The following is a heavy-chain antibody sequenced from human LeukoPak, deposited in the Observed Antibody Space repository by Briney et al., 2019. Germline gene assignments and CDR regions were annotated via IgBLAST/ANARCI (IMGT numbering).Heavy chain of an antibody. CDR1: GGSISSYY. CDR3: ARSSSWYSGLMDV. V-gene: IGHV4-59*08. Sequence: PSETLSLTCTVSGGSISSYYWSWIRQPPGKGLEWIGYIYYSGSTNYNPSLKSRVTISVDTSKNQFSLKLSSVTAADTAVYYCARSSSWYSGLMDVWGQGTTVTVSS. J-gene: IGHJ6*02. CDR2: IYYSGST. D-gene: IGHD6-13*01.